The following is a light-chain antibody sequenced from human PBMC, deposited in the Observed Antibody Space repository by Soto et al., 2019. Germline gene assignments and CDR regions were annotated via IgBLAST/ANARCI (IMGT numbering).Light chain of an antibody. V-gene: IGKV3-20*01. CDR2: GAS. Sequence: EIVFTQSPGTLSLSPGERATLSCRASQSVSSSYLAWYQQKPGQAPRLLIYGASSRATGIPDRFSGSGSGTDFTLTISRLEPEDFAVYYCQQFGSSPLVAFGQGTKVDTK. CDR3: QQFGSSPLVA. J-gene: IGKJ1*01. CDR1: QSVSSSY.